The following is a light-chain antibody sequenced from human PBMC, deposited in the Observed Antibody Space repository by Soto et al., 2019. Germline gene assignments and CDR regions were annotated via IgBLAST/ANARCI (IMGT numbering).Light chain of an antibody. CDR3: SSYTSSSPL. Sequence: QSVLTQPASVSGSPGQSITISCTGTSSDVGGYNYVSWYQQHPGKAPKVIIYDVTNRPSGVSNRFSGSKSGNTASLTISGLQVEDEADYYCSSYTSSSPLFGTGTQLTVL. CDR2: DVT. J-gene: IGLJ1*01. CDR1: SSDVGGYNY. V-gene: IGLV2-14*01.